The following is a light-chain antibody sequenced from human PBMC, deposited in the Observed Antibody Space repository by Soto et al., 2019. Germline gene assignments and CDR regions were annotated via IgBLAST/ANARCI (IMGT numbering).Light chain of an antibody. CDR2: GAS. CDR3: QQYGSSPWT. CDR1: QSVSSSF. J-gene: IGKJ1*01. V-gene: IGKV3-20*01. Sequence: EIVLTQSPGTLSLSPGERATLSCRASQSVSSSFLAWYQQKPGQAPRLLIYGASIRATGIPDRFSGSGSGTDFTLTISRLEPEDCAVYYCQQYGSSPWTFGQGTKVEI.